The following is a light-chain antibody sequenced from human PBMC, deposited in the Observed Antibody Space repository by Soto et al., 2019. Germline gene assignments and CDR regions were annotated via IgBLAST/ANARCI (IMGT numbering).Light chain of an antibody. CDR3: HQYFSAPQA. V-gene: IGKV4-1*01. Sequence: DTVMTQSPDSLAVSLGERATIRCKSSQSLFYTSHNKSYLAWYQQKPGQRPRLLFSWASVRASGVPDRFSGSGYGTDFTLTITTLQADDAAVYYCHQYFSAPQAFGGGTKVEI. CDR1: QSLFYTSHNKSY. CDR2: WAS. J-gene: IGKJ4*01.